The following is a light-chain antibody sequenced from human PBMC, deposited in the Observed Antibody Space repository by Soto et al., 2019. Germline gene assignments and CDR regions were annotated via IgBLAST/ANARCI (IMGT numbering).Light chain of an antibody. CDR1: QTIDTN. CDR2: AAS. Sequence: IVLTQSPAILALSPGDRATLSCRASQTIDTNLAWYQQKPGQAPRLLIFAASTRATGIPARFSGSGSGTEFSLTITSLQSEDFALYYCQQYNNRPPWTFGQGTKVDIK. CDR3: QQYNNRPPWT. V-gene: IGKV3-15*01. J-gene: IGKJ1*01.